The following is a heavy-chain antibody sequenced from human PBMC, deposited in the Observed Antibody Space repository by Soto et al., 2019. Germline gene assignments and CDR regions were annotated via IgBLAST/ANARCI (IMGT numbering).Heavy chain of an antibody. CDR1: GGSISEKS. J-gene: IGHJ5*02. CDR3: VASLAASGLNRLDP. CDR2: IFANGHT. V-gene: IGHV4-4*07. D-gene: IGHD6-13*01. Sequence: PSETLSLTCIASGGSISEKSWNWVRQPPGKGLEWIGLIFANGHTDYNPSLKSRVTMSVDASKNQFSLRLTSMTAADTAVYYCVASLAASGLNRLDPWGRGTLVTVSS.